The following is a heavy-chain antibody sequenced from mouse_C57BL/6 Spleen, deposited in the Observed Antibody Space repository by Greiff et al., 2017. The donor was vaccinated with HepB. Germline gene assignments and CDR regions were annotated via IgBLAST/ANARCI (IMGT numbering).Heavy chain of an antibody. V-gene: IGHV1-82*01. Sequence: VQLQQSGPELVKPGASVKISCKASGYAFSSSWMNWVKQRPGKGLEGIGRIYPGDGDTNYNGKFKGKATLTADKSSSTANMQLSSLTSEDSAVYVCERAENGYAMDDWGQGTSVTVSS. J-gene: IGHJ4*01. CDR3: ERAENGYAMDD. CDR1: GYAFSSSW. CDR2: IYPGDGDT.